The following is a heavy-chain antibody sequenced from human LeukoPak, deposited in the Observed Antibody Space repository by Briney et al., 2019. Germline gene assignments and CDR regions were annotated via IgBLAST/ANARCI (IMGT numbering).Heavy chain of an antibody. CDR2: ISSSGTTI. V-gene: IGHV3-48*03. CDR3: ARDEIRSGAFDI. Sequence: PGGSPRLSCAASGFAFSSYEMNWVRQAPGKGLEWVSYISSSGTTIYDADSVKGRFTISRDNAKNSLYLQMNSLRAEDTAVYYCARDEIRSGAFDIWGRGTMVTVSS. D-gene: IGHD3-10*01. CDR1: GFAFSSYE. J-gene: IGHJ3*02.